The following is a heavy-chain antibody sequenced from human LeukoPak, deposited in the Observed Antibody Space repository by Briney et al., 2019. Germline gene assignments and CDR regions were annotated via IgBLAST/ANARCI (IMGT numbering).Heavy chain of an antibody. CDR2: INRSAST. CDR1: GFTLNTYT. V-gene: IGHV4-34*01. J-gene: IGHJ5*02. Sequence: GSLRLSCAASGFTLNTYTMNWVRQAPGKGLEWIGEINRSASTNYNPSLKSRVTISIDTSKNQFSLKLSSVTAADTAVYYCARRGPPRTMLRGVKSGWFDPWGQGTLVTVSS. CDR3: ARRGPPRTMLRGVKSGWFDP. D-gene: IGHD3-10*01.